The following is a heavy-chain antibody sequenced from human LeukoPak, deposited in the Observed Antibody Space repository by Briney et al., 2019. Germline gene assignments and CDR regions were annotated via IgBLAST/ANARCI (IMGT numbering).Heavy chain of an antibody. V-gene: IGHV3-48*03. CDR3: ARDDDFWSGSGYYYYGMDV. CDR1: GFTFSSYE. CDR2: ISSSGSTI. J-gene: IGHJ6*02. D-gene: IGHD3-3*01. Sequence: QLGGSLRLSCAASGFTFSSYEMNWVRQAPGKGLEWVSYISSSGSTIYYADSVKGRFTISRDNAKNSLYLQMNSLRAEDTAVYYCARDDDFWSGSGYYYYGMDVWGQGTTVTVSS.